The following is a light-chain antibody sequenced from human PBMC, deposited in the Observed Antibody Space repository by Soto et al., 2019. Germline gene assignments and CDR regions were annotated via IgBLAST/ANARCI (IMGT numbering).Light chain of an antibody. CDR3: QQYKNWPPYRT. CDR2: GAS. V-gene: IGKV3-15*01. CDR1: QSVSSN. J-gene: IGKJ1*01. Sequence: EIVMTQSPATLSVSPGERATLSCRASQSVSSNLAWYQQKPGQAPRLLIYGASNRATGIPARFSGSGSGTEFTLTISSLQSEDFAIYFCQQYKNWPPYRTFGQGTKVEIK.